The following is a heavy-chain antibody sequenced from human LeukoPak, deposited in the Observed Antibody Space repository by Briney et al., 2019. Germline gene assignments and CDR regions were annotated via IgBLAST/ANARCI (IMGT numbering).Heavy chain of an antibody. J-gene: IGHJ3*02. CDR2: IYPGDSDT. CDR3: ARRRRLNYYDSSGYRDAFDI. V-gene: IGHV5-51*01. CDR1: GYSFTSYW. D-gene: IGHD3-22*01. Sequence: GESLKISCKGSGYSFTSYWIGWVRQMPGKGLEWMGIIYPGDSDTRYSPSFQGQVTISADKSISTAYLQWSSLKASDTAMYYCARRRRLNYYDSSGYRDAFDIWGQGTMVTVSS.